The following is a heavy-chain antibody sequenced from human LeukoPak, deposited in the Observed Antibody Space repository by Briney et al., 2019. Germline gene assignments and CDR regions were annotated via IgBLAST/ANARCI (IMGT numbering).Heavy chain of an antibody. Sequence: ASVKVSCKASGGTFSSYAISWVRQAPGQGLEWMGGIIPIFGTANYAQKFQGRVTITADESTSTAYMELSSLRSEDTAVYYCARERFPAMVRGAIDIWGQGTMVTVSS. V-gene: IGHV1-69*13. CDR1: GGTFSSYA. J-gene: IGHJ3*02. CDR2: IIPIFGTA. D-gene: IGHD3-10*01. CDR3: ARERFPAMVRGAIDI.